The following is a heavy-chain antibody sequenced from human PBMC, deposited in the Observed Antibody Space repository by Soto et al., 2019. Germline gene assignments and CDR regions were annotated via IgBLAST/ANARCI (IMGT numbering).Heavy chain of an antibody. Sequence: QITLKESGPTLVKPTQTLTLTCAFSGFSLSTSGVGMGWIRQPPGKALEWLAIIYWDDDKRYSPSLKRRLTITKDTSKNQVFLTLTNMDPVDTATYYCAHRHAYYDGSAYYEGGFDYWGQGSLVTVSS. CDR2: IYWDDDK. CDR1: GFSLSTSGVG. J-gene: IGHJ4*02. V-gene: IGHV2-5*02. D-gene: IGHD3-22*01. CDR3: AHRHAYYDGSAYYEGGFDY.